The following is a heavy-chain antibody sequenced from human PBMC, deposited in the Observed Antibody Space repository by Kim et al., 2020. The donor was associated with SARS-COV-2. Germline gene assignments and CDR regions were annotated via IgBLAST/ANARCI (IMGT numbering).Heavy chain of an antibody. CDR3: ARSRGVDY. CDR1: GFTFSSYA. J-gene: IGHJ4*02. Sequence: GGSLRLSCAASGFTFSSYAMSWVRQTPVKGLEWVANIKQDGSEKYYVDSVKGRFTISRDSAKNSLYLQMNSLRAEDTAMYYCARSRGVDYWGQGTVVTVSS. D-gene: IGHD2-2*01. V-gene: IGHV3-7*01. CDR2: IKQDGSEK.